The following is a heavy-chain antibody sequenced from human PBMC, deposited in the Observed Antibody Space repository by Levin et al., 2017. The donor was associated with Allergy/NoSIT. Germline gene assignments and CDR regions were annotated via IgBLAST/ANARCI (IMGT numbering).Heavy chain of an antibody. J-gene: IGHJ6*02. CDR3: AREVIVVVPAAMYYYGMDV. V-gene: IGHV3-33*01. D-gene: IGHD2-2*01. CDR1: GFTFSSYG. CDR2: IWYDGSNK. Sequence: PGGSLRLSCAASGFTFSSYGMHWVRQAPGKGLEWVAVIWYDGSNKYYADSVKGRFTISRDNSKNTLYLQMNSLRAEDTAVYYCAREVIVVVPAAMYYYGMDVWGQGTTVTVSS.